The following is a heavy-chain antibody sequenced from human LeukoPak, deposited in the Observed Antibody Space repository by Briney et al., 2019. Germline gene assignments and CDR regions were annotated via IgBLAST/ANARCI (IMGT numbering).Heavy chain of an antibody. CDR2: IYHSGST. Sequence: KPSETLSLTCTVSGDAIGSYYWGWIRQPPGKGLEWIGSIYHSGSTYYNPSLKSRVTISRDTSKNQFSLKLSSVTAADTAVYYCASGMAAAGDYWGQGTLVTVSS. J-gene: IGHJ4*02. D-gene: IGHD6-13*01. CDR3: ASGMAAAGDY. CDR1: GDAIGSYY. V-gene: IGHV4-38-2*02.